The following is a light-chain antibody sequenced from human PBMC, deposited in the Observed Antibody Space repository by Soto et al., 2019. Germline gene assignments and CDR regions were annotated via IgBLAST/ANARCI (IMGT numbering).Light chain of an antibody. CDR1: QSISSW. V-gene: IGKV1-5*01. CDR3: QQYNSYSPT. Sequence: DIQMTQSPSTLSASGGDRVTITCRASQSISSWLAWYQQKPGKAPKLLIYDASSLESGVPSRFSGSASGTEFTLTISSLQPDDFATYYCQQYNSYSPTFGQGTKVDI. J-gene: IGKJ1*01. CDR2: DAS.